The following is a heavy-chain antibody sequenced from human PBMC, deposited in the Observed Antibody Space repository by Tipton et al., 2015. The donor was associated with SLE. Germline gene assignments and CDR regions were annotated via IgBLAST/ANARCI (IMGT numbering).Heavy chain of an antibody. D-gene: IGHD3-22*01. CDR3: ARGEGESGYVAPDFHYYYGMDV. Sequence: TLSLTCTVSGGSISSHYWSWIRQPLGKGLEWIGYSYYSGGITYNPSLKSRVTISVDTSKNQFSLKLTSVNTADTAVYYCARGEGESGYVAPDFHYYYGMDVWGQGTTVTVSS. J-gene: IGHJ6*02. V-gene: IGHV4-59*11. CDR1: GGSISSHY. CDR2: SYYSGGI.